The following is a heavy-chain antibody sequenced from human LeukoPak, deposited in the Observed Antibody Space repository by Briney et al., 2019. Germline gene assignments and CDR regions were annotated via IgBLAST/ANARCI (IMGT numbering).Heavy chain of an antibody. CDR3: ARLASGSYGPLTPFDY. J-gene: IGHJ4*02. Sequence: SETLSLTCTVSGGSISSYYWSWIRQPPGKGLEWIGDIYYSGSTNYNPSLKSRVTISVDTSKNQFPLRLSSVTAADTAVYYSARLASGSYGPLTPFDYWGQGTLVTVSS. CDR1: GGSISSYY. CDR2: IYYSGST. V-gene: IGHV4-59*08. D-gene: IGHD1-26*01.